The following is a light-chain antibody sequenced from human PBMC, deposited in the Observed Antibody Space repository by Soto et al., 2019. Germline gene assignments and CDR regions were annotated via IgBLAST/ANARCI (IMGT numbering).Light chain of an antibody. CDR1: SSDVGGYKY. Sequence: QSVLTQPASVSGSPGQSITISCIGTSSDVGGYKYVSWYQQHPGKAPKVMIYEVNNRPSGVSNRFSGSKSGNTASLTISGLQADDEADYYCSSYTSSSTVLFGGGTKLTVL. CDR2: EVN. CDR3: SSYTSSSTVL. J-gene: IGLJ2*01. V-gene: IGLV2-14*01.